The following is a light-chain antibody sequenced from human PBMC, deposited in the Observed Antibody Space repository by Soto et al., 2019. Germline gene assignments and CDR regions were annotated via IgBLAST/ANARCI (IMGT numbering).Light chain of an antibody. CDR2: DVS. CDR1: SSDVGSYNY. J-gene: IGLJ1*01. CDR3: SSYTTSSTYV. Sequence: QSALTQPASVSGSPGQSITISCTGTSSDVGSYNYVSWYQQHPGKAPKVMIYDVSNRRSGVSYRFSGSKSGNTASLTISGLQAEDEADYYCSSYTTSSTYVFGTGTKLTVL. V-gene: IGLV2-14*01.